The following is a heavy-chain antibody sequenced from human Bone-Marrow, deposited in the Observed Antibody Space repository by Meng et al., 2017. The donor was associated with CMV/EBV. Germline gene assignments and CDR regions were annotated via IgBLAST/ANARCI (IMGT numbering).Heavy chain of an antibody. CDR3: ARVRIAAALARGYGMDV. CDR2: INHSGST. J-gene: IGHJ6*02. V-gene: IGHV4-34*01. D-gene: IGHD6-6*01. Sequence: SETLSLTCAVYGGSFSGYYWSWIRQPPGKGLEWIGEINHSGSTNYNPSLKSRVTISVDTSKNQFPLKLSSVTAADTAVYYCARVRIAAALARGYGMDVWGQGTTVTVSS. CDR1: GGSFSGYY.